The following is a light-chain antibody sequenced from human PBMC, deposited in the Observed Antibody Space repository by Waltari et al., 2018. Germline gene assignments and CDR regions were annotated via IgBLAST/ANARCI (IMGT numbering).Light chain of an antibody. Sequence: DTVLTQSPVTLAFSPGETATLSCRASQSISSFLAWYQQKPGQSPRLLIYDASHRATGIPARFSGTGSGTDFTLPIDHLEPDDFAVYYCQQRAHWPLTFGGGTKVEV. CDR2: DAS. CDR1: QSISSF. CDR3: QQRAHWPLT. J-gene: IGKJ4*01. V-gene: IGKV3-11*01.